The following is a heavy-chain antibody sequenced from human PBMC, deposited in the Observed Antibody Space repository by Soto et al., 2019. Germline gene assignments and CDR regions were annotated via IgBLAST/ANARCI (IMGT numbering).Heavy chain of an antibody. J-gene: IGHJ4*02. V-gene: IGHV3-48*03. D-gene: IGHD2-21*02. CDR3: ASERLCGADCYFFDN. CDR1: GFTLRNYE. CDR2: ISGSNNNI. Sequence: PGGSLGLSCAASGFTLRNYEMNWVRQAPGKGLEWISKISGSNNNIYYADSVRGRFTISRDNAKNSLYLQMNSLRAEDTAIYYCASERLCGADCYFFDNWGQGTQVTVSS.